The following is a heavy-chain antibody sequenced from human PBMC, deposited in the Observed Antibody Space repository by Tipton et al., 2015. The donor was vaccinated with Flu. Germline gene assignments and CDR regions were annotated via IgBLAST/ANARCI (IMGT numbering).Heavy chain of an antibody. CDR3: ARGRRPPYAFDI. CDR2: INHSGST. Sequence: GLVKPSETLSLTCTVSGGSISSYYWSWIRQPPGKGLEWIGEINHSGSTNCNPSLKSRVTISVDTSKNQFSLKLSSVTAADTAVYYCARGRRPPYAFDIWGQGTMVTVSS. V-gene: IGHV4-34*01. J-gene: IGHJ3*02. CDR1: GGSISSYY.